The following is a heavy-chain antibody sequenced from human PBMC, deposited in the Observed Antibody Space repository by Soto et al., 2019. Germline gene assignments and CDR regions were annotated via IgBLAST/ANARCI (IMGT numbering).Heavy chain of an antibody. CDR3: AYGGSCDY. J-gene: IGHJ4*02. Sequence: EVQLVESGGGLVQPGGSLRLSCAASGFSFNTYEMNWVRQAPGKGLECVSYISSSGSTIYYADSVKGRFTVSRDNGKNSLYLQMNSLRAEDTAVYYCAYGGSCDYWGQGTQVTVSS. CDR2: ISSSGSTI. D-gene: IGHD1-26*01. CDR1: GFSFNTYE. V-gene: IGHV3-48*03.